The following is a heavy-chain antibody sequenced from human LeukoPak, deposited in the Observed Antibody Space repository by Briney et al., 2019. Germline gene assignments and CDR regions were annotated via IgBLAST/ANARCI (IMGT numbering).Heavy chain of an antibody. CDR1: GFTFNSYA. D-gene: IGHD5-24*01. J-gene: IGHJ6*02. CDR3: ARALPLQDYYYGMDV. CDR2: ISGSGGTT. Sequence: PGGSLRLSCAGSGFTFNSYAMSWVRQAPGKGLEWVSLISGSGGTTYYADSVKGRFTISRDNSKNSLYLQMNSLRAEDTAVYYCARALPLQDYYYGMDVWGQGTTVTVSS. V-gene: IGHV3-23*01.